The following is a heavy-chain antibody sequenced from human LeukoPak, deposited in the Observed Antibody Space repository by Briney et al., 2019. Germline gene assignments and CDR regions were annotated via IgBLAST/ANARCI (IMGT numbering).Heavy chain of an antibody. D-gene: IGHD6-19*01. CDR3: ARDRSSGWYFDY. Sequence: SETLSLTCTVSGGSISSYYWSWIRQPPGKGLEWIGYIYYSGSTNYNPSLKSRVTISVDTSKNQFSLKPSSVTAADTAVYYCARDRSSGWYFDYWGQGTLVTVSS. V-gene: IGHV4-59*01. J-gene: IGHJ4*02. CDR2: IYYSGST. CDR1: GGSISSYY.